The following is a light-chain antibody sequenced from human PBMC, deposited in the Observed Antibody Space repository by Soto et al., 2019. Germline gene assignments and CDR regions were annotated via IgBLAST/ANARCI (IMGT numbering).Light chain of an antibody. Sequence: EIVLTQFPGALSLSPGERVTLSCRASQTVSNTYLAWYQQKSGQAPKFLIYGASNRATGIPARFSGSGSGTDFTLTISRLEPEDFAVYYCQQYCALPPTFGEGTKVEIK. CDR1: QTVSNTY. J-gene: IGKJ4*01. CDR3: QQYCALPPT. CDR2: GAS. V-gene: IGKV3-20*01.